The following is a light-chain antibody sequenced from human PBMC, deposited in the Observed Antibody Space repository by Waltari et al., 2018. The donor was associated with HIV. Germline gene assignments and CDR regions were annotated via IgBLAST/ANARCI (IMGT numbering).Light chain of an antibody. CDR3: LQHNSYPWT. V-gene: IGKV1-17*01. CDR2: GAS. CDR1: QGIRTD. Sequence: DIQMTQSPSSLSASVGDRVTITCRTSQGIRTDLGWYQQKPGKAPKRLIHGASTLQSWVPSRFSGSGFGTEFTLTISSLQPEDSATYYCLQHNSYPWTFGQGTKVEIK. J-gene: IGKJ1*01.